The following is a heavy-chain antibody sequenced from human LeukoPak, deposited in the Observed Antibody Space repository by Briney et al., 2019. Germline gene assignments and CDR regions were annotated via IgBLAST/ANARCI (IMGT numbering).Heavy chain of an antibody. D-gene: IGHD6-13*01. CDR2: IYYSGST. CDR1: GGSISSYY. Sequence: SETLSLTCTVSGGSISSYYWSWIRQPPGKGLEWIGYIYYSGSTNYNPSLKSRVTISVDTSKNQYSLKLSSVTAADTAVYYCARGRSSSWHQGVIDYWGQGTLVTVSS. CDR3: ARGRSSSWHQGVIDY. V-gene: IGHV4-59*01. J-gene: IGHJ4*02.